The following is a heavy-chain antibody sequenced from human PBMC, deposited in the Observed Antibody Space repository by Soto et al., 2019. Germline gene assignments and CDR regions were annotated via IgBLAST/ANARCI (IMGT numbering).Heavy chain of an antibody. Sequence: SVKVSCKASGGTFSSYAISWVRQAPGQGLEWMGGIIPIFGTANYAQKFQGRVTITADESTSTAYMELSSLRSEDTAVYYCAATVAARMYYYGMDVRGQGTTVTVSS. CDR3: AATVAARMYYYGMDV. CDR1: GGTFSSYA. J-gene: IGHJ6*02. V-gene: IGHV1-69*13. CDR2: IIPIFGTA. D-gene: IGHD6-6*01.